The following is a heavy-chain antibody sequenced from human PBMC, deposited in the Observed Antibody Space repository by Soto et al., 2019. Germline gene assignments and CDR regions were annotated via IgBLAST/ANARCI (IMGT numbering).Heavy chain of an antibody. Sequence: SETLSLTCSFSCGSISSVGHYWTWIRQQPGKGLEWIGYIYYSGSTDYNPSLKSRVTISVDRSKNQFSLNLSSVTAADTAIYYCARESGGYDSSTRYGLDVWGQGTTVTVSS. D-gene: IGHD6-25*01. CDR2: IYYSGST. CDR3: ARESGGYDSSTRYGLDV. CDR1: CGSISSVGHY. J-gene: IGHJ6*02. V-gene: IGHV4-31*03.